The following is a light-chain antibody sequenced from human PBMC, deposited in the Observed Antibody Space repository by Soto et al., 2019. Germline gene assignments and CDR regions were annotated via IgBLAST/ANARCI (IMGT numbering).Light chain of an antibody. Sequence: EIVLTQSPGTLSLSPWQRATLSCRASQRLSASDIAWYQQKPGQAPKFLIYGVSSRATGIPDRFSGSGSGTDFTLTISSLQSEDFAVYYCQQYNNWPGTFGQGTKV. V-gene: IGKV3-20*01. J-gene: IGKJ1*01. CDR2: GVS. CDR1: QRLSASD. CDR3: QQYNNWPGT.